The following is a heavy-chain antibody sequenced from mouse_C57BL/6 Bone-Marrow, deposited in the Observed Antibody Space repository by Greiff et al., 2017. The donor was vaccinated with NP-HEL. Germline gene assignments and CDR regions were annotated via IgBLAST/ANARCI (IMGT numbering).Heavy chain of an antibody. CDR2: ISSGGSYT. J-gene: IGHJ3*01. Sequence: EVKLMESGGDLVKPGGSLKLSCAASGFTFSSYGMSWVRQTPDKRLEWVATISSGGSYTYYPDSVKGRFTLSRDNAKNTLYLQMSSLKSEDTAMYYCARPYDYGVAWFAYWGQGTLVTVSA. CDR1: GFTFSSYG. D-gene: IGHD2-4*01. CDR3: ARPYDYGVAWFAY. V-gene: IGHV5-6*01.